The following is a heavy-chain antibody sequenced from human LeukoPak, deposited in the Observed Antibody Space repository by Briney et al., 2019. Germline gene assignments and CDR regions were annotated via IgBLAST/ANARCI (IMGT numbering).Heavy chain of an antibody. CDR1: GGSISSSSYY. J-gene: IGHJ4*02. Sequence: PSETLSLTCTVSGGSISSSSYYWGWIRQPPGKGLEWIGSIYYSGSTYYNPSLKSRITISVDTSENQFFLKLSSVTAADTAAYYCARSGGYYYSDFDYWGQGTLVTVSS. CDR2: IYYSGST. D-gene: IGHD3-22*01. CDR3: ARSGGYYYSDFDY. V-gene: IGHV4-39*01.